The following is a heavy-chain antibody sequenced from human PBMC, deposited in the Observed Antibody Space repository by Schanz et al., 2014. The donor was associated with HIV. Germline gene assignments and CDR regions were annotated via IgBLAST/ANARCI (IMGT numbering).Heavy chain of an antibody. J-gene: IGHJ4*02. CDR3: AKGLQKFDWRSPFDY. CDR2: INPNSGGT. CDR1: GYTFTSYY. V-gene: IGHV1-2*02. D-gene: IGHD3-9*01. Sequence: QVQLVQSGAEVKKPGASVKVSCKASGYTFTSYYMHWVRQAPGQGLEWMGWINPNSGGTNYAQKFHGRVTMTRDTSINTAYMTLSRLGSDDTAVYFCAKGLQKFDWRSPFDYWGQGTLLTVSS.